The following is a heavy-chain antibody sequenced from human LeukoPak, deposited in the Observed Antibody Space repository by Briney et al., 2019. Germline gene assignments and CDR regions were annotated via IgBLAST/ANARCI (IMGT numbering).Heavy chain of an antibody. CDR1: GFTFSSYG. CDR3: AKDLENYYDSSGYVDY. J-gene: IGHJ4*02. V-gene: IGHV3-30*18. D-gene: IGHD3-22*01. Sequence: PGGSLRLSCAASGFTFSSYGMHWVRQAPGKGLEWVAAISDDGSNKYYADSVKGRFTISRDNSKNTVYLQMNSLRAGDTAVYYCAKDLENYYDSSGYVDYWGQGTLVTVSS. CDR2: ISDDGSNK.